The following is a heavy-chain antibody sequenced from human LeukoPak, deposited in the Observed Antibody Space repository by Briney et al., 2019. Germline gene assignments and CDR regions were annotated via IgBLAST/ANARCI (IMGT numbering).Heavy chain of an antibody. CDR2: INHSGST. D-gene: IGHD6-6*01. CDR1: GGSFSGYY. CDR3: ERYQSGIAARPFDY. Sequence: SETLSLTCAVYGGSFSGYYWSWIRQPPGKGLEWIGEINHSGSTNYNPSLKSRVTISVDTSKNQFSLKLSSVTAADTAVYYCERYQSGIAARPFDYWGQGTLVTVSS. V-gene: IGHV4-34*01. J-gene: IGHJ4*02.